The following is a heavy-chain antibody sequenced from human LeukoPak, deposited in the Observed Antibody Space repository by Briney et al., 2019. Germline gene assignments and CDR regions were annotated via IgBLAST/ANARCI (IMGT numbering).Heavy chain of an antibody. CDR3: ARHRSGWLQSSFDY. CDR2: IYYSGSS. V-gene: IGHV4-39*01. D-gene: IGHD5-24*01. CDR1: GGSISCSSSY. J-gene: IGHJ4*02. Sequence: PSETLSLTCSVSGGSISCSSSYWGWIRQPPGKGLEWIGSIYYSGSSFDNPALKSRVTISVDTSKNQFSLKLSSVTAADTAVYYCARHRSGWLQSSFDYWGQGTLVTVSS.